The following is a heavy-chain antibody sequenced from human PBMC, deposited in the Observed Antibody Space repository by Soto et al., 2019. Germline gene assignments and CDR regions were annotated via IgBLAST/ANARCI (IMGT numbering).Heavy chain of an antibody. CDR3: ASVRRANGYFYLDS. CDR2: LYYSGTT. CDR1: GASISDYY. J-gene: IGHJ4*02. Sequence: QVQLQESGPGLVKPSETLSLTCSVSGASISDYYWTWVRQPPGKGLEWIGYLYYSGTTNYNPSLMSRVTMLLDTSKSQFSLQLTSVTAADTAVYFCASVRRANGYFYLDSWGQGALVTVSS. D-gene: IGHD5-18*01. V-gene: IGHV4-59*12.